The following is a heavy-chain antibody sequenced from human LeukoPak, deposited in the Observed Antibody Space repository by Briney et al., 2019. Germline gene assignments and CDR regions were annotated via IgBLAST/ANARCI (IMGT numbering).Heavy chain of an antibody. CDR2: INDDGSTT. J-gene: IGHJ4*02. D-gene: IGHD1-26*01. Sequence: GGSLRLSCAASGFTFSRSWMHWVRQAPGKGLVWVSRINDDGSTTSYADSVKGRFTISRDNAKKTLFLQMNSLRAEDTGVYYCARGPAANSGNYYVGDYWGQGTLVTVSS. CDR3: ARGPAANSGNYYVGDY. V-gene: IGHV3-74*01. CDR1: GFTFSRSW.